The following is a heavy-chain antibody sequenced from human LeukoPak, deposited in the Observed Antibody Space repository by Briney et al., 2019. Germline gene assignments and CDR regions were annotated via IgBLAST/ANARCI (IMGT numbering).Heavy chain of an antibody. CDR2: INHSGST. V-gene: IGHV4-39*07. D-gene: IGHD6-13*01. CDR1: GGSITSSSYY. J-gene: IGHJ4*02. CDR3: ARRVAAGPVDY. Sequence: SETLSLTCSVAGGSITSSSYYWAWIRQPPEKGLEWIGEINHSGSTNYNPSLKSRVTISVDTSKNQFSLKLSSVTAADTAVYYYARRVAAGPVDYWGQGTLVTVSS.